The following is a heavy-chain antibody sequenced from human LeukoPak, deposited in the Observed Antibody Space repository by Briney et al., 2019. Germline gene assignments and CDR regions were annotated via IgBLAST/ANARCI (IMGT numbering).Heavy chain of an antibody. CDR3: ARDLFDYMDV. Sequence: SETLSLTCTVSGGSISRYYWSWIRQPPGKGLEWIGYIHYSGSTNNNPSLKSRVTISVDTSKNQFSLKLSSVTAADTAVYYCARDLFDYMDVWGKGTTVTVSS. CDR1: GGSISRYY. D-gene: IGHD2-21*01. V-gene: IGHV4-59*01. CDR2: IHYSGST. J-gene: IGHJ6*03.